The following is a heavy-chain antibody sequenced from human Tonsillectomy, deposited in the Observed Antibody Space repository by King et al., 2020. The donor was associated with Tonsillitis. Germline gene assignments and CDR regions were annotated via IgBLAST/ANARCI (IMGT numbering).Heavy chain of an antibody. Sequence: VQLVESGGGLVKPGRSLRLSCAASGFTFDDYAMHWVRHAPGKGLEWVSGISWNSGSIGYADSVKGRVTISRDKAKNSLYLQMNSLRAEDTALYYCAKDIGIASMTTVTLFYYYGMDVWGQGTTVTVSS. CDR3: AKDIGIASMTTVTLFYYYGMDV. CDR1: GFTFDDYA. D-gene: IGHD4-11*01. CDR2: ISWNSGSI. V-gene: IGHV3-9*01. J-gene: IGHJ6*02.